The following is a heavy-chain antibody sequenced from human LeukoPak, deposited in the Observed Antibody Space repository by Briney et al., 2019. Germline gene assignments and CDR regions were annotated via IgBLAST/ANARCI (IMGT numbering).Heavy chain of an antibody. CDR3: ITAPHSNYYDSSGYPLDY. CDR2: ISSSSSYI. V-gene: IGHV3-21*01. J-gene: IGHJ4*02. D-gene: IGHD3-22*01. Sequence: GGSLRLSCAASGFTFSSYSMNWVRQAPGKGLERVSSISSSSSYIYYADSVKGRFTISRDNAKNSLYLQMNSLRAEDTAVYYCITAPHSNYYDSSGYPLDYWGQGTLVTVSS. CDR1: GFTFSSYS.